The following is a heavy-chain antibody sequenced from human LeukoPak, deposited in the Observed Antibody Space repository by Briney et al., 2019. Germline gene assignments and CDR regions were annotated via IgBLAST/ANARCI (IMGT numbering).Heavy chain of an antibody. V-gene: IGHV4-39*01. J-gene: IGHJ4*02. CDR1: GGSISGSSYY. CDR3: AKTVWSRLAAGLDS. CDR2: IYYRGST. Sequence: SETLSLTCSVSGGSISGSSYYWGWIPQPPGKGLEWIGNIYYRGSTYYNPSLKSRVIMSIDTSKNQFSLKVNSVTATDTAVYYCAKTVWSRLAAGLDSWGQGTLVTVSS. D-gene: IGHD2-21*02.